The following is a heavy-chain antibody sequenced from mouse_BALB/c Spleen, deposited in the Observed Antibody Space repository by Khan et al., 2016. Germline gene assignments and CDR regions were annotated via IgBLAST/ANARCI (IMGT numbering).Heavy chain of an antibody. D-gene: IGHD1-1*01. V-gene: IGHV1-9*01. Sequence: QVQLQQSGAELMKPGASVKISCKATDYTFRSYWIEWVKQRPGHGLEWIGEILPGGGTTNYNEKFQGKAIFTTDSSSNTAYMQFSSLTSEDSAVYYCARRRDYGSSPAWFAYWGQGTLVTVSA. CDR2: ILPGGGTT. CDR1: DYTFRSYW. J-gene: IGHJ3*01. CDR3: ARRRDYGSSPAWFAY.